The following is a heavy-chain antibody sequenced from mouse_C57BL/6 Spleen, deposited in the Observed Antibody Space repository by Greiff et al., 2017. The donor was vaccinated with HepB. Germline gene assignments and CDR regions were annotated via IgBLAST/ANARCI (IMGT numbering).Heavy chain of an antibody. Sequence: VQLVESGPGLVQPSQSLSITCTVSGFSLTSYGVHWVRQPPGKGLEWLGVIWSGGSTDYNAAFISRLSISKDNSKSQVFFKMNSLQADDTAIYYCAKGGYGSSYVGWGQGTLVTVSA. CDR2: IWSGGST. D-gene: IGHD1-1*01. CDR1: GFSLTSYG. V-gene: IGHV2-4*01. CDR3: AKGGYGSSYVG. J-gene: IGHJ3*02.